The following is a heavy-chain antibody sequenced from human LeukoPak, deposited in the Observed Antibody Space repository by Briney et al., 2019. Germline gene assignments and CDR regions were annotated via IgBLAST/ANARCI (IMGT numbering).Heavy chain of an antibody. V-gene: IGHV3-23*01. CDR1: GFTFSSYA. J-gene: IGHJ3*02. CDR2: ISGSGGST. CDR3: ARVRRAARPNAFDI. D-gene: IGHD6-6*01. Sequence: GGSLRLSCAASGFTFSSYAMSWVRQAPGKGLEWVSAISGSGGSTDYADSVKGRFTISRDNAKNSLYLQMNSLRAEDTAVYYCARVRRAARPNAFDIWGQGTMVTVSS.